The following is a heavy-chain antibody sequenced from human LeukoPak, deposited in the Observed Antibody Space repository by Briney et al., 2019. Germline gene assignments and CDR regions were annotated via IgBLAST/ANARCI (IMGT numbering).Heavy chain of an antibody. V-gene: IGHV3-23*01. CDR2: VSASGGGT. J-gene: IGHJ4*02. D-gene: IGHD3-10*01. CDR3: AKAYYYASGSYWADS. Sequence: GGSLRLSCAASGFPFSSYGMGWVRQTPGKGLEWVSAVSASGGGTYYADSVKGRFTVSRVNSKNTLHLQMNSLRAEDTAVYYCAKAYYYASGSYWADSWGQGTLVTVSS. CDR1: GFPFSSYG.